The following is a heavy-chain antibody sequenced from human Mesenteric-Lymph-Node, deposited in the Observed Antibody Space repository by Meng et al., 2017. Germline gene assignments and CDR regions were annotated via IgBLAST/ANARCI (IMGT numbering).Heavy chain of an antibody. CDR3: ARGVGDIRVGFDY. CDR1: GDSGRNTNW. D-gene: IGHD5-12*01. Sequence: RQPQWGAGLLKPSDTLCLPWEVSGDSGRNTNWWDWLRQSRGKGLEWIGEIHHSGRTNFSASLQSRATISLDESKNQFSLTLTSVTAADTAVYYCARGVGDIRVGFDYWGQGILVTVSS. V-gene: IGHV4-4*02. J-gene: IGHJ4*02. CDR2: IHHSGRT.